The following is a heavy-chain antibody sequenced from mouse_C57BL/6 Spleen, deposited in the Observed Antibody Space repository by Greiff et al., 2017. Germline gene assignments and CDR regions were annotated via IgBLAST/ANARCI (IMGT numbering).Heavy chain of an antibody. D-gene: IGHD1-1*01. CDR2: IDPEDGAT. CDR3: ARGGTTVVPYAMDC. Sequence: EVQLQQSGAELVKPGASVKLSCTASGFNIKDYYMHWVKQRTEQGLEWIGRIDPEDGATKYAPQFQGKATITADTSSNTSSLQLSSLTSEDTAVYYCARGGTTVVPYAMDCWGQGTSVTVSS. J-gene: IGHJ4*01. V-gene: IGHV14-2*01. CDR1: GFNIKDYY.